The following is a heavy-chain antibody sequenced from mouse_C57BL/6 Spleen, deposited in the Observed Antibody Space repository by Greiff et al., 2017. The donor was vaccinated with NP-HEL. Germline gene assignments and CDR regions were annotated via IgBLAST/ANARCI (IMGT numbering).Heavy chain of an antibody. Sequence: VQLQQSGPELVKPGASVKISCKASGYAFSSSWMNWVKQRPGKGLEWIGRIYPGDGDTNYNGKFKGKATLTADKSSSTAYMQLSSLTSEDSAVYFCARSDYDYDDYAMDYWGQGTSVTVSS. CDR3: ARSDYDYDDYAMDY. CDR2: IYPGDGDT. J-gene: IGHJ4*01. D-gene: IGHD2-4*01. V-gene: IGHV1-82*01. CDR1: GYAFSSSW.